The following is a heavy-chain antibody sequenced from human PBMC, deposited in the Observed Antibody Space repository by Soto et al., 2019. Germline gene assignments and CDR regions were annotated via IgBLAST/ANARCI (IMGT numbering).Heavy chain of an antibody. V-gene: IGHV4-34*02. J-gene: IGHJ6*02. CDR1: GESFGCYY. CDR2: ITHRGRT. Sequence: QLQLQQWGAGLLKPSETLSLTCDVSGESFGCYYWSWIRQSPGKGLEWIGDITHRGRTNYNPSLTSRVTLPANTSTTQFALGLRAVTVADTAVYFCARAGAQAKSWSGIYRFGYGVDFWGQGTTVTVSS. D-gene: IGHD1-26*01. CDR3: ARAGAQAKSWSGIYRFGYGVDF.